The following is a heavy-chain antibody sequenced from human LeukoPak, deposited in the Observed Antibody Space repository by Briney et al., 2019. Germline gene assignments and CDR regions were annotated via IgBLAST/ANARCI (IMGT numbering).Heavy chain of an antibody. V-gene: IGHV1-2*06. CDR1: GYTFTYYY. CDR3: ARVRFGELAFDY. D-gene: IGHD3-10*01. J-gene: IGHJ4*02. CDR2: INPNSGGS. Sequence: ASVKVSCKASGYTFTYYYIHWVRQAPGQGLEWMGRINPNSGGSNYAQKFQGRVTMTRDTSISTAYMELRRLTSDDTAVYFCARVRFGELAFDYWGQGTLVTVSS.